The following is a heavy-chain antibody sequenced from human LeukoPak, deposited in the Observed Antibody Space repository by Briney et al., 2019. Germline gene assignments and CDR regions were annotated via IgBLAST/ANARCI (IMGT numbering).Heavy chain of an antibody. CDR3: ARDPPFYYFDY. CDR2: IYTSGST. J-gene: IGHJ4*02. CDR1: GGSISSGSYY. Sequence: PSETLSLTCTVSGGSISSGSYYWSWIRQPAGKGLEWIGRIYTSGSTNYNPSLKSRVTISVDTSKNQFSLKLSSVTAADTAVYYCARDPPFYYFDYWGQGTLVTVSS. V-gene: IGHV4-61*02.